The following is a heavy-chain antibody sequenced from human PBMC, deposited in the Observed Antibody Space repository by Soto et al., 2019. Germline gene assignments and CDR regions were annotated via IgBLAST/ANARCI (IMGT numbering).Heavy chain of an antibody. CDR1: GGSVNSYY. CDR2: IYYSGST. D-gene: IGHD4-17*01. Sequence: PSETLSLTCTVSGGSVNSYYWSWIRQPPGKGLEWVGYIYYSGSTNYNPSLKSRVTISVDTPKNQFSLKLSSVTAADTAVYYCARVGVRDGDYGVSRFDPWGQGTLVTVS. CDR3: ARVGVRDGDYGVSRFDP. V-gene: IGHV4-59*02. J-gene: IGHJ5*02.